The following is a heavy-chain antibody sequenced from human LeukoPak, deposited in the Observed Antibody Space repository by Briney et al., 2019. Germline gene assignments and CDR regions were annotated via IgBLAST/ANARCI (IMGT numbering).Heavy chain of an antibody. V-gene: IGHV3-9*01. CDR1: GFTFDDYA. CDR3: ARDHLGGSYLVY. CDR2: ISWNSGSI. D-gene: IGHD1-26*01. Sequence: GGSLRLSCAASGFTFDDYAMHWVRQAPGKGLEWVSGISWNSGSIGYADSVKGRFTISRDNAKNSLYLQMNSLRAEDTALYYCARDHLGGSYLVYWGQGTLVTVSS. J-gene: IGHJ4*02.